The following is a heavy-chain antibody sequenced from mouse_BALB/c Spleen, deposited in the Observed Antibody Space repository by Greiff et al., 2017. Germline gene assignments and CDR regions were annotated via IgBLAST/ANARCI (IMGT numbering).Heavy chain of an antibody. CDR3: ARTLTGTDY. V-gene: IGHV8-11*01. CDR2: IWWNDNK. D-gene: IGHD4-1*01. Sequence: QVTLKVSGPGILQPSQTLSLTCSFSGFSLSTYGIGVGWIRQPSGKGLEWLAHIWWNDNKYYNTALKSRLTISKDTSNNQVFLKIASVDTADTATYYCARTLTGTDYWGQGTTLTVSS. J-gene: IGHJ2*01. CDR1: GFSLSTYGIG.